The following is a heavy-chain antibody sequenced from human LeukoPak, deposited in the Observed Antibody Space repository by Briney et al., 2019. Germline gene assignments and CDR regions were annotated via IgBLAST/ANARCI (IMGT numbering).Heavy chain of an antibody. V-gene: IGHV3-20*04. CDR3: ARDPLLRYSSTWNYFDY. CDR1: GFTFDDYA. CDR2: INWNGGST. D-gene: IGHD6-13*01. Sequence: GGSLRLSCAASGFTFDDYAMHWVRQAPGKGLEWVSGINWNGGSTGYADSMKGRFTISRDNAKNSLYLQMNSLRAEDTALYYCARDPLLRYSSTWNYFDYWGQGTLVTVSS. J-gene: IGHJ4*02.